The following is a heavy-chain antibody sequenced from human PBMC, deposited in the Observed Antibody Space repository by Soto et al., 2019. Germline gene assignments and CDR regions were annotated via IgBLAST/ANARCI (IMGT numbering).Heavy chain of an antibody. CDR3: ARAYSSWSPYPFDY. J-gene: IGHJ4*02. D-gene: IGHD6-13*01. CDR2: IWYDGSNK. Sequence: PGGALRLSCAASGFTFSSYGMHWVRQAPGKGLEWVAVIWYDGSNKYYADSVKGRFTISRDNSKNTLYLQMNSLRAEDTAVYYCARAYSSWSPYPFDYWGQGTLVTGSS. CDR1: GFTFSSYG. V-gene: IGHV3-33*01.